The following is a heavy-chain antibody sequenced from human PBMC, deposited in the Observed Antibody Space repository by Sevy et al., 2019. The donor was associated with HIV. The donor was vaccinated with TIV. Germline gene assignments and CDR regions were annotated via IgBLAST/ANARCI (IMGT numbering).Heavy chain of an antibody. J-gene: IGHJ4*02. D-gene: IGHD4-4*01. CDR1: GGSISSGGYY. CDR2: IYYSGST. V-gene: IGHV4-31*03. Sequence: SETLSLTCTVSGGSISSGGYYWSWIRQHPGKGLEWIGYIYYSGSTYYNPSLKSRVTISVDTSKNQFSLKLSSVTAADTAVYYCGGVDYSNYNGRWYFDYWGQGTLVTVSS. CDR3: GGVDYSNYNGRWYFDY.